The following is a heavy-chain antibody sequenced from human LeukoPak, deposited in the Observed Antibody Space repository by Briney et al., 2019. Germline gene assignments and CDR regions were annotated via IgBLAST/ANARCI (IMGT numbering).Heavy chain of an antibody. D-gene: IGHD3-10*01. Sequence: SETLSLTCTVSGGSISSYYWSWIRQPPGKGLEWIGYIYYSGSTNYNPSLKSRVTISVDTSKNQLSLKLSSVTAADTAVYYCARGGGYAEYFDYWGQGTLVTVSS. CDR3: ARGGGYAEYFDY. V-gene: IGHV4-59*01. J-gene: IGHJ4*02. CDR1: GGSISSYY. CDR2: IYYSGST.